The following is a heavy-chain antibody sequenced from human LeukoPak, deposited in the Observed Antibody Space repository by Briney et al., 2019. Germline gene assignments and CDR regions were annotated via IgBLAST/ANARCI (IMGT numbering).Heavy chain of an antibody. CDR3: ARGDRYGSGSAEFYFDY. D-gene: IGHD3-10*01. CDR2: IKQDGSEK. J-gene: IGHJ4*02. V-gene: IGHV3-7*05. CDR1: GFXFSTYW. Sequence: GGSLRLSCAASGFXFSTYWISWVRQAPGKGLEWVAKIKQDGSEKNYVDSVKGRFTISRDNAKNSLYLQMNSLRAEDTAVYYCARGDRYGSGSAEFYFDYWGQGTLVTVSS.